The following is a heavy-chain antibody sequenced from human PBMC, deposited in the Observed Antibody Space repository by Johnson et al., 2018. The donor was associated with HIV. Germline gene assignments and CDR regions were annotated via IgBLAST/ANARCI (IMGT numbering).Heavy chain of an antibody. CDR1: GFTFSDYC. V-gene: IGHV3-11*04. J-gene: IGHJ3*02. Sequence: QVQLVESGGDLVKPGGSLRLSCAASGFTFSDYCMSWIRQAPGKGLEWVSYISTTGYTKYYADSVKGRFTISRDTAENSLYLQMNSLRVEDTAVYYCARAPSPGPGGAFDIWGQGTMVTVSS. CDR2: ISTTGYTK. CDR3: ARAPSPGPGGAFDI.